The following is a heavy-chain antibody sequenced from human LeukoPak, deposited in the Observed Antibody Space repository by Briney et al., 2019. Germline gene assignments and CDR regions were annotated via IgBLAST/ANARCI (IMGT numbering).Heavy chain of an antibody. V-gene: IGHV4-4*07. J-gene: IGHJ4*02. D-gene: IGHD7-27*01. CDR2: AYTSGST. CDR3: ARGIAGEFHFFDY. Sequence: PSETLSLTCTVSGGSISSSYWSWIRQPAGKGLEWIGRAYTSGSTDYNPSLRSRVTMSLDTSKNQLSLILNSVIAADTAVYYCARGIAGEFHFFDYWGQGTLVTVSS. CDR1: GGSISSSY.